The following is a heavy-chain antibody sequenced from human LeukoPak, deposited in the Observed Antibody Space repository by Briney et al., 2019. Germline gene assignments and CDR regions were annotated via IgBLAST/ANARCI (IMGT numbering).Heavy chain of an antibody. CDR1: GGSISSSNW. CDR3: ARVDCSGGSCYVDY. D-gene: IGHD2-15*01. Sequence: SETLSLTCAVSGGSISSSNWWSWVRQPPGKGLEWIGEIYHSGSTNYNPSLKSRVTISVDRSKNQFSLKLSSVTAADTAVYYCARVDCSGGSCYVDYWGQGTLVTVSS. CDR2: IYHSGST. V-gene: IGHV4-4*02. J-gene: IGHJ4*02.